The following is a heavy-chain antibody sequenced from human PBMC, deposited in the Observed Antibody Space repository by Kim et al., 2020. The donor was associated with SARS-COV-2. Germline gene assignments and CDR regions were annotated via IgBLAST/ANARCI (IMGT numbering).Heavy chain of an antibody. CDR1: GGSFSGYY. D-gene: IGHD5-18*01. CDR3: ASLWIQLWSP. Sequence: SETLSLTCAVYGGSFSGYYWSWIRQPPGKGLEWIGEINHSGSTNYNPSLKSRVTISVDTSKNQFSLKLSSVTTADTAVYYCASLWIQLWSPWGQGTLVTVSS. CDR2: INHSGST. V-gene: IGHV4-34*01. J-gene: IGHJ5*02.